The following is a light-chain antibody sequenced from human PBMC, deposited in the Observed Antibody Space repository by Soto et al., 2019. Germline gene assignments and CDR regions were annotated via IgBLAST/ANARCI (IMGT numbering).Light chain of an antibody. V-gene: IGKV3-11*01. CDR1: QSVGPY. CDR2: DAS. CDR3: QMSSAGPPLT. Sequence: EVVLTQSPATLSLSPGERATLSCRASQSVGPYGGWYQQKPGQAPRLLIYDASNRATGIPARFSGSGSGTDFTLTIRSSEPEDFALYYFQMSSAGPPLTFGGVTRVEV. J-gene: IGKJ4*01.